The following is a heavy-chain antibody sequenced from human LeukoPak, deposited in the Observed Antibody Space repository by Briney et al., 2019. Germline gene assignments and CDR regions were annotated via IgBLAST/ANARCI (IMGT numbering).Heavy chain of an antibody. CDR3: ARVGSQEGYFDC. V-gene: IGHV4-59*12. CDR1: GGSISSYY. CDR2: IYYSGST. Sequence: SETLSLTCTVSGGSISSYYWSWIRQPPGKGLEWIGYIYYSGSTNYNPSLKSRVTISVDTSKNQFSLKLSSVTAADTAVYYCARVGSQEGYFDCWGQGTLVTVSS. J-gene: IGHJ4*02.